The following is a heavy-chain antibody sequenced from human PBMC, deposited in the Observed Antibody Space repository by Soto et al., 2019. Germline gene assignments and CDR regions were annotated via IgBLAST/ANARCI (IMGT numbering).Heavy chain of an antibody. CDR1: GFSLSTSGVG. Sequence: QITLKESGPTLVKPTQSLTLTCTFSGFSLSTSGVGVGWIRQPPGKALEWLALIYWNDDKRYSPSLKSRLTITKDTSKNQVVLTMTNMDPVDTASYYCAHSFKYSSSLDYWGQGTLVTVSS. J-gene: IGHJ4*02. CDR3: AHSFKYSSSLDY. CDR2: IYWNDDK. V-gene: IGHV2-5*01. D-gene: IGHD6-6*01.